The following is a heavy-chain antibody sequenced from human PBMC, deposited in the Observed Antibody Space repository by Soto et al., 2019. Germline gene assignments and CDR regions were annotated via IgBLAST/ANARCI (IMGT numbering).Heavy chain of an antibody. CDR1: GGSITNSNW. D-gene: IGHD1-26*01. Sequence: SETLSLTCTVSGGSITNSNWWSWVRLPPAKGMEWIGDIYHAGSTKYNPSLERRVTMSVDTSNNQFGLTLTSVTAADTAFYFCARGPPIVGNTRPLESWGQGTLVTVSS. CDR3: ARGPPIVGNTRPLES. J-gene: IGHJ4*02. V-gene: IGHV4-4*02. CDR2: IYHAGST.